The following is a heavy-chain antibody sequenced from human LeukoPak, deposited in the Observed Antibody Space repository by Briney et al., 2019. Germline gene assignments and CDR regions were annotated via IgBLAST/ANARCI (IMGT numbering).Heavy chain of an antibody. Sequence: GGSLRLSCAASGFTFSNYAMNWVRQAPGKGLEWVSVISGSGGSTNYADSVKGRFTISRDNAKNTLYLQMNSLRAEDTAVYYCARDRKTAGYYYGMDVWGQGTTVTVSS. D-gene: IGHD1-1*01. CDR3: ARDRKTAGYYYGMDV. CDR2: ISGSGGST. J-gene: IGHJ6*02. CDR1: GFTFSNYA. V-gene: IGHV3-23*01.